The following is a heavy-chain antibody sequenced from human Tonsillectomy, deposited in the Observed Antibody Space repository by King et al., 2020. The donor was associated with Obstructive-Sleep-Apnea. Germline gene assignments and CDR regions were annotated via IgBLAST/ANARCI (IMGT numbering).Heavy chain of an antibody. CDR1: GGTFSSYA. J-gene: IGHJ6*02. CDR3: ARGGYFYGSGGRTYYYGMDV. V-gene: IGHV1-69*01. CDR2: IIPIFGTA. Sequence: VQLVQSGAEVKKPGSSVKVSCKASGGTFSSYAISWVRQAPGQGLEWMGGIIPIFGTANYAQKFQGRVTITADESMSTAYMELSSLRSEDTAVYYCARGGYFYGSGGRTYYYGMDVWGQGTTVTVSS. D-gene: IGHD3-10*01.